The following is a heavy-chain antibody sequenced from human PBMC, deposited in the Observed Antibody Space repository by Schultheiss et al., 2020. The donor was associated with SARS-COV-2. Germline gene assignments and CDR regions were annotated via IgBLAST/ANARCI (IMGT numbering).Heavy chain of an antibody. CDR2: ISGSGGST. CDR3: ARGVAVGGGTWY. Sequence: GESLKISCAASGFTFSSYAMSWVRQAPGKGLEWVSAISGSGGSTYYADSVKGRFTISRDNSKNTLYLQMNSLRAEDTAVYYCARGVAVGGGTWYWGQGILVTVSS. V-gene: IGHV3-23*01. CDR1: GFTFSSYA. D-gene: IGHD6-19*01. J-gene: IGHJ4*02.